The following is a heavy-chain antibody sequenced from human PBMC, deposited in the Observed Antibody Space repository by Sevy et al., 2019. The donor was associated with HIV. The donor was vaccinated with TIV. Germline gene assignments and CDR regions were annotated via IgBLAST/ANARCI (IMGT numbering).Heavy chain of an antibody. D-gene: IGHD5-18*01. CDR2: MKEDGSEK. Sequence: GGSLRLSCAASGFTFSSYWMSWVRQAPGKGLEWVATMKEDGSEKSYVDSVKGRFTISRDNAKNSLYLQMNSLRVDDTGLYYCVREGRGGFSYSLDCWGQGTLVTVSS. J-gene: IGHJ4*02. CDR1: GFTFSSYW. CDR3: VREGRGGFSYSLDC. V-gene: IGHV3-7*01.